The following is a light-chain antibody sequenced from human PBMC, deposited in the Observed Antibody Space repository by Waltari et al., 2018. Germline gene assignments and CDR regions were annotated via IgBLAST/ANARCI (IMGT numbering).Light chain of an antibody. Sequence: EIVVTQSPATLSLSPGERATHIAWYQQKPGQPPRLLISGASTRATDIPPRFSGRGSGTEFTLSISSLQSEDFAVYYCHQYKNWPPWTFGQGTKVEIK. CDR3: HQYKNWPPWT. CDR2: GAS. V-gene: IGKV3-15*01. J-gene: IGKJ1*01.